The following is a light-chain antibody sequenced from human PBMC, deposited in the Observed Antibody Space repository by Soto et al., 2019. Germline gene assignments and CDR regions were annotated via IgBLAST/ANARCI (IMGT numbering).Light chain of an antibody. CDR1: SSDIGGYKY. CDR3: SSYAGSNVYV. Sequence: QSALTQPPSASGSPGQSVTISCTGTSSDIGGYKYVSWYQQHPGKAPKVIIYEVNQRPSGVPDRFSGSKSGNTASLTVSGLQTEDEADYYCSSYAGSNVYVFGTGTKLTVL. J-gene: IGLJ1*01. V-gene: IGLV2-8*01. CDR2: EVN.